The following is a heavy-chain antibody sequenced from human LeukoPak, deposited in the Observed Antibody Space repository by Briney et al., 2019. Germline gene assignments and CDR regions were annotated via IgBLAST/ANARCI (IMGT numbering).Heavy chain of an antibody. V-gene: IGHV4-34*01. CDR2: INHSGST. CDR1: GGSFSGYY. D-gene: IGHD3-10*01. CDR3: ARRRRSYYYGSGSPTLFDY. J-gene: IGHJ4*02. Sequence: SETLSLTCAVYGGSFSGYYWSWIRQPPGKGLEWIGEINHSGSTNYNPSLKSRVTISVDTSKNQFSLKLSSVTAADTAVYYCARRRRSYYYGSGSPTLFDYWGQGTLVTVS.